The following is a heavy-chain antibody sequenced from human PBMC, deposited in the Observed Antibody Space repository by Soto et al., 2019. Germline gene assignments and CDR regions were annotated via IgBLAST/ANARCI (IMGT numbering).Heavy chain of an antibody. V-gene: IGHV4-4*02. Sequence: QVQLQESGPGLVKPSGTLSLTCAVSGGSISSSNWWSWVRQPPGKGLEWIGEIYHSGSTNYNPSPTSRVTISVDKSKNPFSLKLSPVTAADTAVYYCARVSGSYYYGMDVWGHGTTVTVSS. D-gene: IGHD1-26*01. J-gene: IGHJ6*02. CDR2: IYHSGST. CDR1: GGSISSSNW. CDR3: ARVSGSYYYGMDV.